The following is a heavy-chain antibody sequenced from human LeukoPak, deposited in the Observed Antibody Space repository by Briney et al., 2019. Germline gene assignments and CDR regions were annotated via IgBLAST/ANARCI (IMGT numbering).Heavy chain of an antibody. Sequence: GGSLRLSCAASGFTFSDFPMIWVRQAPGKGLEWVSSIFPSSDEIHYADSVKGRFAISRDNSRSTLSLQMDSLRAEDTATYYCATYRQIQVPFEFWGQGTLVTVSS. V-gene: IGHV3-23*01. CDR1: GFTFSDFP. D-gene: IGHD5-18*01. CDR2: IFPSSDEI. CDR3: ATYRQIQVPFEF. J-gene: IGHJ4*02.